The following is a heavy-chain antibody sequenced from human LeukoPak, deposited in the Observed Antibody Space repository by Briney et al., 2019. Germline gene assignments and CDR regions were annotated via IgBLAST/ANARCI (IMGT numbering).Heavy chain of an antibody. D-gene: IGHD2-15*01. V-gene: IGHV4-30-2*01. Sequence: SETLSLTCTVSGVSINSGGYYWSWVRQPPGTGLEWIGYIYDTGSTYYNPSLKGRVTISIDRSKNQFSLKLTSLSAADTAVYYCARDGTILGCSGGSCYEGFDPWGQGTLVTVSS. J-gene: IGHJ5*02. CDR3: ARDGTILGCSGGSCYEGFDP. CDR1: GVSINSGGYY. CDR2: IYDTGST.